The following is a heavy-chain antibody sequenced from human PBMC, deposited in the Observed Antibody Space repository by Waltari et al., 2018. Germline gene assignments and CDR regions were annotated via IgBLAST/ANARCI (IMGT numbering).Heavy chain of an antibody. CDR1: GYSFTSYW. J-gene: IGHJ4*02. Sequence: EVQLVQSGAEVKKPGESLKISCKGSGYSFTSYWIGWVRQMPGKGLEWMGINYPGDVGTSYCPSGQREVPSSGGKANSSAYLEWSSLRASDTAMYYCARVRERTLYFDCWGQGTLVTVSS. CDR2: NYPGDVGT. V-gene: IGHV5-51*03. CDR3: ARVRERTLYFDC.